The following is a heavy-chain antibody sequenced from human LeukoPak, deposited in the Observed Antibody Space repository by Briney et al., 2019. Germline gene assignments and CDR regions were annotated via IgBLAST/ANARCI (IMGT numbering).Heavy chain of an antibody. Sequence: GGSLRLSCAASGFTFSSYGIHWVRQAPGKGLEWVAVISYDGSNKFYADSVKGRFTISRDNSKNTLFLQMNSLRPEDTAVYYCATDWGDATVTNWFDPWGQGTLVTVSS. D-gene: IGHD4-11*01. V-gene: IGHV3-30*03. J-gene: IGHJ5*02. CDR2: ISYDGSNK. CDR3: ATDWGDATVTNWFDP. CDR1: GFTFSSYG.